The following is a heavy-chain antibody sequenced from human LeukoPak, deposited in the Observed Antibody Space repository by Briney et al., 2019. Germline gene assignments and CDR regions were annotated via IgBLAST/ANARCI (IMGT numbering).Heavy chain of an antibody. D-gene: IGHD1-26*01. V-gene: IGHV3-30*02. Sequence: GGSLRLSCAASGFTFSNYGMHWVRQAPGKGLEWGAFIGYDGSIKYYTDSVKGRFTISRDNSKNTVCLQMDSLRAEDTAVYYCAKVEWELLRGGSFDYWGQGTLVTVSS. J-gene: IGHJ4*02. CDR2: IGYDGSIK. CDR1: GFTFSNYG. CDR3: AKVEWELLRGGSFDY.